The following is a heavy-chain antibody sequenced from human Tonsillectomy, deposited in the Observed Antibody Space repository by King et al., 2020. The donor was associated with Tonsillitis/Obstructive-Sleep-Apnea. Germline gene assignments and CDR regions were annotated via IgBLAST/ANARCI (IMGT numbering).Heavy chain of an antibody. CDR1: GGSISSYY. CDR3: AREFGVVPATIFDY. D-gene: IGHD2-2*01. J-gene: IGHJ4*02. V-gene: IGHV4-59*01. Sequence: LQLQESGPGLVKPSETLSLTCTVSGGSISSYYWNWLRQPPGKGLEWIGYMYPSGSTNYNPSLKSRVTIAVDTSKNQISLKLSSVTAADTAVYYCAREFGVVPATIFDYWGQGTLVTVSS. CDR2: MYPSGST.